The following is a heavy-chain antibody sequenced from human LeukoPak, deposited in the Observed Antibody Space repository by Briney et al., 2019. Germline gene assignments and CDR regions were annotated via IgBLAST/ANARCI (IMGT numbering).Heavy chain of an antibody. Sequence: GGSLRLSCAASGFTFSDYSMNWVRQAPGKGLAWISYIGIDSGNTNYADSVKGRFTISGDKAKNSLYLQMNSLRAEDTAVYYCAKMAVAGTFDYWGQGTLVTVSS. CDR1: GFTFSDYS. CDR2: IGIDSGNT. D-gene: IGHD6-19*01. V-gene: IGHV3-48*01. J-gene: IGHJ4*02. CDR3: AKMAVAGTFDY.